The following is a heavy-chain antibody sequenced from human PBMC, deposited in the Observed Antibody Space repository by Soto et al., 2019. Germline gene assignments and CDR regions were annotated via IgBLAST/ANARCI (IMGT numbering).Heavy chain of an antibody. V-gene: IGHV1-8*01. CDR3: ARGRPGGYYDNICGSYRYVLFDY. Sequence: QVQLVQSGAEVKKPGASVKVSCKASGYTFTSYDINWVRQATGQGLEWMGWMNPNSGNTGYAQKFQGRVTMTRNTSISTDYMELSSLRSDDTAVYYCARGRPGGYYDNICGSYRYVLFDYWGHGALVTVFS. J-gene: IGHJ4*01. CDR1: GYTFTSYD. D-gene: IGHD3-16*02. CDR2: MNPNSGNT.